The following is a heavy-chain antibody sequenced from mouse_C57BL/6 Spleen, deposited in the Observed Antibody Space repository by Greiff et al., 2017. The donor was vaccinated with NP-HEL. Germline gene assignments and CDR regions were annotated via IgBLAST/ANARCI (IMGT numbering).Heavy chain of an antibody. CDR3: ARGYDGYYALDWYFDV. CDR1: GYTFTSYW. D-gene: IGHD2-3*01. CDR2: IYPSDSET. J-gene: IGHJ1*03. V-gene: IGHV1-61*01. Sequence: VQLQQSGAELVRPGSSVKLSCKASGYTFTSYWMDWVKQRPGQGLEWIGNIYPSDSETHYNQKFKDKATLTVDKSSSTAYMQLSSLTSEDSAVYYCARGYDGYYALDWYFDVWGTGTAVTVSS.